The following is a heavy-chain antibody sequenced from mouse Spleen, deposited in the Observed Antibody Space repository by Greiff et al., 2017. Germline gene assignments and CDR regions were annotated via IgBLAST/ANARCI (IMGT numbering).Heavy chain of an antibody. J-gene: IGHJ1*01. Sequence: DVMLVESGGGLVKPGGSLKLSCAASGFTFSDYGMHWVRQAPEKGLEWVATINGCGSYTYYPHSVKGRSTFSGDNAKNNLYLQMSSLKSEDTALYYCARHSDALWYIGVWGAGTTVTVSS. CDR3: ARHSDALWYIGV. V-gene: IGHV5-9-2*01. CDR1: GFTFSDYG. CDR2: INGCGSYT.